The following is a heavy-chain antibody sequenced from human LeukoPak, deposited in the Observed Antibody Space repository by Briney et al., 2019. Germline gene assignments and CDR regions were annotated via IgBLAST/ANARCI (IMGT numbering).Heavy chain of an antibody. D-gene: IGHD1-26*01. J-gene: IGHJ4*02. CDR1: GFTFSNNW. CDR3: VKARSEWELQSFDY. CDR2: IKEDGSEK. V-gene: IGHV3-7*03. Sequence: PGGSLRLSCAASGFTFSNNWMTWVRQAPGKGLEWVANIKEDGSEKYYVDSVKGRFTISRDNAKNTLFLQMNSLRGEDTAVYYCVKARSEWELQSFDYWGQGTLVTVSS.